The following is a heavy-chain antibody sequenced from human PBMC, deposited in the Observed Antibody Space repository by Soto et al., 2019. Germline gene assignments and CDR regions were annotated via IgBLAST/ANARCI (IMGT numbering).Heavy chain of an antibody. V-gene: IGHV4-39*07. CDR2: IYHSGST. CDR3: ARSTLGYCSGGSCYSEDFDY. CDR1: GGSISSSSYY. Sequence: SETLSLTCTVSGGSISSSSYYWGWTRQPPGKGLEWIGSIYHSGSTYYNPSLKSRVTISVDRSKNQFSLKLSSVTAADTAVYYCARSTLGYCSGGSCYSEDFDYWGQGTLVTVSS. J-gene: IGHJ4*02. D-gene: IGHD2-15*01.